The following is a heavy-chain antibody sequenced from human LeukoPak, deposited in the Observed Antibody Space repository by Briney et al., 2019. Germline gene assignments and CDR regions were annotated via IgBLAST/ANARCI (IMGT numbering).Heavy chain of an antibody. D-gene: IGHD6-6*01. V-gene: IGHV4-59*01. CDR3: ARDYSSACYSKKYCMHV. CDR1: GDSIISFH. CDR2: IHYSGST. J-gene: IGHJ6*02. Sequence: SETLSLTCTVSGDSIISFHWCWCRQPPGKGLEWIGYIHYSGSTNYNPSLKSRVTISVDTSKNQFSLKVTSVTAADTAVYYCARDYSSACYSKKYCMHVWGQGTTVTVS.